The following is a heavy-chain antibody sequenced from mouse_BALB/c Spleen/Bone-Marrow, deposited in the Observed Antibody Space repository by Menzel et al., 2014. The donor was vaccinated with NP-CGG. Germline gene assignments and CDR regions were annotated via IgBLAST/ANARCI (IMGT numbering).Heavy chain of an antibody. V-gene: IGHV5-6-3*01. CDR3: ARVWYFDY. J-gene: IGHJ2*03. CDR2: INSNGGST. CDR1: GFTFSSYG. Sequence: EVKLLESGGGLVQPGGSLKLSCAASGFTFSSYGMSWVRQTPDKRLELVATINSNGGSTYYPDSVKGRFTISRDNAKNTRYLQMSSLKAEDTAMYYCARVWYFDYWGQGTSPTVSS.